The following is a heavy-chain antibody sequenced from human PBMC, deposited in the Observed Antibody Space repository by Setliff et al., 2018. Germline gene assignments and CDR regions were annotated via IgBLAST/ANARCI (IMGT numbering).Heavy chain of an antibody. CDR3: ATNSGGNTIDAFDI. J-gene: IGHJ3*02. CDR1: GYTLTELS. D-gene: IGHD2-15*01. CDR2: FDPEDGET. Sequence: ASVKVSCKVSGYTLTELSMHWVRQAPGKGLEWMGGFDPEDGETIYAQKFQGRITMTEDTSTDTAYMELSSLRSEDTAVYYCATNSGGNTIDAFDIWGQGTMV. V-gene: IGHV1-24*01.